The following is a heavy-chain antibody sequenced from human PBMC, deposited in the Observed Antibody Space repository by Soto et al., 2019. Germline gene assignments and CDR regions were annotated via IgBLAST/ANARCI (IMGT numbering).Heavy chain of an antibody. Sequence: ASGKVPCKASGYIFTTYALHWVRQSPGQRLESMGWINAGKGNTKYSQKFQDRVTMTRDTSASVAYMELSSLASEDTAVYYCARDWGERTYYYYGMDVWGQGTTVTVSS. J-gene: IGHJ6*02. CDR1: GYIFTTYA. V-gene: IGHV1-3*01. CDR3: ARDWGERTYYYYGMDV. CDR2: INAGKGNT. D-gene: IGHD3-16*01.